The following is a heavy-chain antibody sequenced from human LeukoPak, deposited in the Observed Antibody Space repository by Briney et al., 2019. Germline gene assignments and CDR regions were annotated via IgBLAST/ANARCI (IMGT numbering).Heavy chain of an antibody. CDR1: GFTFSSYS. CDR2: ISSSSSYI. V-gene: IGHV3-21*01. J-gene: IGHJ4*02. CDR3: AREGHYYDSSGPSFDY. Sequence: GGSLRLSCAASGFTFSSYSMNWVRQAPGKGLEWVSSISSSSSYIYYADSVKGRFTISRDNAKNSLYLQMNRLRAEDTAVYYCAREGHYYDSSGPSFDYWGQGTLVTVSS. D-gene: IGHD3-22*01.